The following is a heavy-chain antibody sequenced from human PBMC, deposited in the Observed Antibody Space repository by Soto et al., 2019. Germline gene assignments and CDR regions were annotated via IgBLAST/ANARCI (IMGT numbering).Heavy chain of an antibody. J-gene: IGHJ3*02. V-gene: IGHV3-23*01. CDR3: AKDIQGRGATTGDDAFDI. Sequence: EVQLLESGGGLVQPGGSLRLSCVGSEFTFSNYAMNWVRQAPGEGPEWVSLISSSGGTTYYADSVKGRFSISRDNSKNTLYLQTNSLRVEDTAIYYCAKDIQGRGATTGDDAFDIWGQGTMVTVSS. CDR2: ISSSGGTT. CDR1: EFTFSNYA. D-gene: IGHD1-1*01.